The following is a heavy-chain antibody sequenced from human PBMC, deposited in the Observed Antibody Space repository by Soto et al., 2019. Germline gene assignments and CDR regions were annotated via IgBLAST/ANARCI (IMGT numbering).Heavy chain of an antibody. V-gene: IGHV3-74*01. CDR2: ITTDGSTT. D-gene: IGHD2-8*01. J-gene: IGHJ4*02. Sequence: PGGSLRLSCSASGFTFSSYIMHWVRQTPGKGLVWVSRITTDGSTTTYADSVRGRFTISRDNAKNTLYLQMNSLRAEDTAVYYCAKDRRTNNFDYWGQGTLVTVSS. CDR1: GFTFSSYI. CDR3: AKDRRTNNFDY.